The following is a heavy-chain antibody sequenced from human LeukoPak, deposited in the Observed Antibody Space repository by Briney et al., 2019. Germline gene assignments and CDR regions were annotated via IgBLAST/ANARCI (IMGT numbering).Heavy chain of an antibody. Sequence: SETLSLTCTVSGYSISSGYYWVWIRQTPGKGLEWIGSIYRSGSTNYNPSLKSRVTISVDTSKNQFSLKVNSVTAADTAVYYCARGGGYSSGWYFFDYWGQGTLVTVSS. CDR3: ARGGGYSSGWYFFDY. CDR2: IYRSGST. CDR1: GYSISSGYY. J-gene: IGHJ4*02. V-gene: IGHV4-38-2*02. D-gene: IGHD6-19*01.